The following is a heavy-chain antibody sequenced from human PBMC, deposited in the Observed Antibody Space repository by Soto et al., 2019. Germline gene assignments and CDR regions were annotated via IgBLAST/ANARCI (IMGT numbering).Heavy chain of an antibody. CDR2: IYNSGST. V-gene: IGHV4-31*03. J-gene: IGHJ4*02. CDR3: AREVEYCASAVCYNYLDY. CDR1: GASISSGGYY. D-gene: IGHD2-8*01. Sequence: QVQLQESGPGLVKPSQTLSLTCSVAGASISSGGYYWSWIRQHPGKGLEWIGYIYNSGSTYYNPSLKSRVTISLDTSKNQFSLKLSSVTAADTAVYYCAREVEYCASAVCYNYLDYRGQGTLVTVSS.